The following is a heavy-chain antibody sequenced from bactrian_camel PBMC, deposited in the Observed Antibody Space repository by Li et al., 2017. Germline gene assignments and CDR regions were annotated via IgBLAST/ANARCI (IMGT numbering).Heavy chain of an antibody. Sequence: QLVESGGGSVQAGGSLRLSCAASGFTFRVYDMSRVRQAPGKGLEWVSGINSGGYSTSYADSVKGRFTISQDKDDNTIVLQMNGLQPEDTALYRCAAEPFPSVTGADCGRWYGSAKDSDNYWGQGTQVTVS. V-gene: IGHV3S40*01. J-gene: IGHJ4*01. CDR3: AAEPFPSVTGADCGRWYGSAKDSDNY. CDR2: INSGGYST. D-gene: IGHD4*01. CDR1: GFTFRVYD.